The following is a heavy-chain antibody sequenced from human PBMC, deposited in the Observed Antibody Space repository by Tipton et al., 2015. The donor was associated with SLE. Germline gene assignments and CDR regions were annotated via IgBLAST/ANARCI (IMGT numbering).Heavy chain of an antibody. CDR1: GGSISSGGYY. J-gene: IGHJ4*02. Sequence: TLSLTCTVSGGSISSGGYYWSWIRQHPGKGLEWIGYIYYSGSTYYNPSLKSRVTISVDTSKNQFSLKLSSVTAADTAVYYCARRRYNYYYFDYWGQGTLVTVSS. D-gene: IGHD1-1*01. CDR2: IYYSGST. V-gene: IGHV4-31*03. CDR3: ARRRYNYYYFDY.